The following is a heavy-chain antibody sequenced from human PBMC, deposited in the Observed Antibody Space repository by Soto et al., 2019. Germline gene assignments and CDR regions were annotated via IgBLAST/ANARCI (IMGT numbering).Heavy chain of an antibody. D-gene: IGHD3-16*02. V-gene: IGHV5-51*01. CDR2: IYPGDSDT. CDR3: ARLLLSRVDFDP. CDR1: GHNFATYW. Sequence: GESLKISCKDFGHNFATYWIGWVRQMPGIGLEYMGIIYPGDSDTRYSPSFQGQVTISADKSISTAYLQWSSLKASDTAMYYCARLLLSRVDFDPWGQGTLVTVSS. J-gene: IGHJ5*02.